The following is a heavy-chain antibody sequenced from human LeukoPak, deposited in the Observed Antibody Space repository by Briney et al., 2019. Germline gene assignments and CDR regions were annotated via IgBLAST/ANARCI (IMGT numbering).Heavy chain of an antibody. Sequence: SETLSLTCSVSGGSMSSGGYYRSWIRQHPGKGLEWIGYIYYSGSTYYNPSLKSRVTISVDTSKNQFSLKLSSVTAADTAVYYCARGPDYGDYGGFDYWGQGTLVTVSS. D-gene: IGHD4-17*01. V-gene: IGHV4-31*03. J-gene: IGHJ4*02. CDR1: GGSMSSGGYY. CDR3: ARGPDYGDYGGFDY. CDR2: IYYSGST.